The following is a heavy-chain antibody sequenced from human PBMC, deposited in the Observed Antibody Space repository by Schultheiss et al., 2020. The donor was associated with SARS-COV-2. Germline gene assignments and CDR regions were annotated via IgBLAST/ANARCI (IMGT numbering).Heavy chain of an antibody. CDR2: ISSSGSTI. V-gene: IGHV3-48*03. CDR1: GFTFSSYE. Sequence: GGSLRLSCAASGFTFSSYEMNWVRQAPGKGLEWVSYISSSGSTIYYADSVKGRFTISRDNAKNTLYLQMNSLRAEDTAVYYCARGRLLWFGELSNNWFDPWGQGTLVTVSS. D-gene: IGHD3-10*01. CDR3: ARGRLLWFGELSNNWFDP. J-gene: IGHJ5*02.